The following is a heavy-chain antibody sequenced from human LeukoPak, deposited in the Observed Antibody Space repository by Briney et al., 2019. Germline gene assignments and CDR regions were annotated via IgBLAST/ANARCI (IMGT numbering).Heavy chain of an antibody. J-gene: IGHJ4*02. CDR1: GFTSRSYG. D-gene: IGHD1-26*01. CDR2: ISYDGSNK. CDR3: AKGGSYGSFDY. V-gene: IGHV3-30*18. Sequence: PGGSLRLSCAASGFTSRSYGMHWVRQAPGKGPEWVAVISYDGSNKYYAESVKGRFTISRDNSKNTLYLQMNSLRAEDTAVYYCAKGGSYGSFDYWGQGTLVTLSS.